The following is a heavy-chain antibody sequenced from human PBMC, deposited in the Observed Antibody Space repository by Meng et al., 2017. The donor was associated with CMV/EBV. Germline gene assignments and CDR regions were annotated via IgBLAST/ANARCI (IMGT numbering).Heavy chain of an antibody. CDR3: AKEYYYGSGSDAIYYYGMDV. CDR2: IRYDGSNN. V-gene: IGHV3-30*02. CDR1: GFTFSSYG. D-gene: IGHD3-10*01. Sequence: GESLKISCAASGFTFSSYGMHWVRQAQGKGMEWVAFIRYDGSNNYYADSVKGRFTISRDNSKNTLYLQMNSLRAEDTAVYYCAKEYYYGSGSDAIYYYGMDVWGQGTTVTVSS. J-gene: IGHJ6*02.